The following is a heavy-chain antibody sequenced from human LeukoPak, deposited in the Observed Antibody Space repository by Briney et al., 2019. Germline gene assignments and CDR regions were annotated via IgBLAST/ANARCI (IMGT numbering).Heavy chain of an antibody. V-gene: IGHV3-30*02. CDR3: AKVGDYGDYALDY. Sequence: GGSLRLSCAASGFSFSSCGMHWVRQAPGKGLEWVAFIWYDGSDEYYADSVKGRFTISRDNSKNTLYLQMNSLRAEDTAVYYCAKVGDYGDYALDYWGQGTLVTVSS. CDR1: GFSFSSCG. D-gene: IGHD4-17*01. J-gene: IGHJ4*02. CDR2: IWYDGSDE.